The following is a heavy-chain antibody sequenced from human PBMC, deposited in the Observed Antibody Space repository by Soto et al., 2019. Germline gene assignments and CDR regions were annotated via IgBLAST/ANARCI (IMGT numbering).Heavy chain of an antibody. D-gene: IGHD3-22*01. Sequence: ASVKVSCKASGYTFTSYGISWVRQAPGQGLEWMGWISAYNGNTNYAQKLQGRVTMTTDTSTSTAYMELRSLRSDDTAVYYCATCRYYDSSGYYYFDYWGQGTLVTVSS. CDR1: GYTFTSYG. V-gene: IGHV1-18*01. J-gene: IGHJ4*02. CDR2: ISAYNGNT. CDR3: ATCRYYDSSGYYYFDY.